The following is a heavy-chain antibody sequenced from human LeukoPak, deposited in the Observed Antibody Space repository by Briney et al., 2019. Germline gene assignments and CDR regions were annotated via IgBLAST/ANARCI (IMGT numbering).Heavy chain of an antibody. Sequence: ETLSLTCTVSSGSISSSSYYWGWIRQPPGKGLEWIGNIYYSGSTYYNPSLKSRVTISVDTSQSQFSLRLSSVTAADTAVYYCARYDSGGFYRNFDYWGQGTLVTVSS. D-gene: IGHD3-22*01. V-gene: IGHV4-39*01. CDR1: SGSISSSSYY. CDR3: ARYDSGGFYRNFDY. J-gene: IGHJ4*02. CDR2: IYYSGST.